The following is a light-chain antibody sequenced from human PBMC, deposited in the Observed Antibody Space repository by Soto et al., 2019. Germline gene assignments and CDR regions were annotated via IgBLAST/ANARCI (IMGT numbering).Light chain of an antibody. CDR2: KAS. CDR3: QEYNSHSRYT. J-gene: IGKJ2*01. CDR1: QSISSW. Sequence: DIQMTQSPSTLSASVGDRVTITCRASQSISSWLAWYQQKPGKAPKLLIYKASSLESGVPSRFSGSGSGIEFTLTISSLQPDDYATYYCQEYNSHSRYTFGQGTKLEIK. V-gene: IGKV1-5*03.